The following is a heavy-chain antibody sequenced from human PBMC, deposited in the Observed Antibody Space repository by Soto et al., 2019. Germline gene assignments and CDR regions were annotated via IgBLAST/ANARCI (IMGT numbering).Heavy chain of an antibody. D-gene: IGHD1-1*01. Sequence: GGSLRLSCAASGFTLRNSRMSWVRQAPGKGLEWVANIKQDGSDTYYVDSVKGRFTISRDNAKNSLYLQMNSLRAEDTAVYHCATDLGTTMAGHWGQGTLVTVSS. V-gene: IGHV3-7*04. CDR3: ATDLGTTMAGH. CDR1: GFTLRNSR. CDR2: IKQDGSDT. J-gene: IGHJ4*02.